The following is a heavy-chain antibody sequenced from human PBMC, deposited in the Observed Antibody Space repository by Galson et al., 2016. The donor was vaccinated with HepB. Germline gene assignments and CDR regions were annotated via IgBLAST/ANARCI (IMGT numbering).Heavy chain of an antibody. Sequence: SLRLSCADSGFTFNTYGMSWVRQAPGKGLEWVSAISGGGGSTYYADSVKGRFTISRDNSKNTLYLQMNSLRVEDTALYYCAKLEGNNVAYWGQGTMVTVSS. CDR1: GFTFNTYG. CDR2: ISGGGGST. V-gene: IGHV3-23*01. CDR3: AKLEGNNVAY. D-gene: IGHD1/OR15-1a*01. J-gene: IGHJ4*02.